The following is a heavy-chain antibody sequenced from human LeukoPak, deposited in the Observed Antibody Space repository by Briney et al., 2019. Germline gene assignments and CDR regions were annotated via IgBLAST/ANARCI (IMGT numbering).Heavy chain of an antibody. V-gene: IGHV1-46*01. CDR1: GYTFTSYY. D-gene: IGHD3-22*01. CDR2: INPSGGST. CDR3: ARDIVVVQSDYYGMDV. Sequence: ASVKVSCKASGYTFTSYYMHWVRQAPGQGLEWMGLINPSGGSTSYAQKFQGRVTMTRDTSTSTVYMELSSLRSEDTAVYYCARDIVVVQSDYYGMDVWGQGTTVTVSS. J-gene: IGHJ6*02.